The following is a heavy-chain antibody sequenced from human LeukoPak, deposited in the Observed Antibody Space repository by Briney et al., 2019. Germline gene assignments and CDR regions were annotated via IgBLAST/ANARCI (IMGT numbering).Heavy chain of an antibody. V-gene: IGHV4-59*01. CDR1: GVYISSYY. CDR2: IFNSGST. CDR3: ALGDCSSTSCYVFDY. Sequence: SETLSLTCTVSGVYISSYYWSWIRQPPGKGREWIGYIFNSGSTNYNPSLKSRVTISVDTSKNQFSLKLSSVTAADTAVYFCALGDCSSTSCYVFDYWGQGTLVTVSS. D-gene: IGHD2-2*01. J-gene: IGHJ4*02.